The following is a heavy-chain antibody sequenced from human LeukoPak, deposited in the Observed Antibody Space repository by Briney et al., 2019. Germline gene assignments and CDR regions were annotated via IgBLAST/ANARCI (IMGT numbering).Heavy chain of an antibody. V-gene: IGHV1-8*02. CDR3: ARGSYYYGSGSPNDY. CDR1: GYTFTSYG. CDR2: MNPNSGNT. J-gene: IGHJ4*02. D-gene: IGHD3-10*01. Sequence: ASVKVSCKASGYTFTSYGISWVRQAPGQGLEWVGWMNPNSGNTGYAQKFQGRVTMTRNTSISTAYMELSSLRSEDTAVYYCARGSYYYGSGSPNDYWGQGTLVTVSS.